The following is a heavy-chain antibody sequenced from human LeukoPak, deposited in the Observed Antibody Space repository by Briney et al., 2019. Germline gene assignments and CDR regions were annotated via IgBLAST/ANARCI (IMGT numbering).Heavy chain of an antibody. V-gene: IGHV3-48*04. Sequence: GGSLRLSCAASGFTFSSYSMNWVRQAPGKGLEWVSYISSSSSTIYYADSVKGRFTISRDNAKNSLYLQMNSLRAEDTAVYYCARERGYSSGWTFDYWGQGTLVTVSS. J-gene: IGHJ4*02. CDR1: GFTFSSYS. CDR2: ISSSSSTI. D-gene: IGHD6-19*01. CDR3: ARERGYSSGWTFDY.